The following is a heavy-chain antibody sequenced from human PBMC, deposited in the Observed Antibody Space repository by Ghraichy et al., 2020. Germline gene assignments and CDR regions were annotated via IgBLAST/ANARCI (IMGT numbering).Heavy chain of an antibody. Sequence: GGSLRLSCTASGFTFSDYWMTWVRQAPGKGLEWVANMNPDGSKIFHVDFARGRFTISRDNAKNSLYLQMNSLRPDDTAMYHCARDGYLNGNDYWGQGTLVTVSS. CDR2: MNPDGSKI. D-gene: IGHD6-13*01. J-gene: IGHJ4*02. CDR3: ARDGYLNGNDY. V-gene: IGHV3-7*01. CDR1: GFTFSDYW.